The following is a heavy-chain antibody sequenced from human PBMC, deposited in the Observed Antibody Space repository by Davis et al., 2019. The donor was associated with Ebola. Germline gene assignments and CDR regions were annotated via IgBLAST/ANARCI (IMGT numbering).Heavy chain of an antibody. D-gene: IGHD6-13*01. J-gene: IGHJ5*02. CDR3: ARFPALYSSSWYPSRFDP. Sequence: SETLSLTCAVYGGSFSGYYWSWIRQPPGKGLEWIGEINHSGSTNYNPSPKSRVTISVDTSKNQFSLKLSSVTAADTAVYYCARFPALYSSSWYPSRFDPWGQGTLVTVSS. CDR2: INHSGST. CDR1: GGSFSGYY. V-gene: IGHV4-34*01.